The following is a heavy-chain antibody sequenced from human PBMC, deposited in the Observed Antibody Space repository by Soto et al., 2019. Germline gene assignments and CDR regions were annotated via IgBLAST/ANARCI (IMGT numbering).Heavy chain of an antibody. CDR3: ARGRCSGGSCLYYYYGMDV. CDR2: INPNSGGT. D-gene: IGHD2-15*01. CDR1: GYTFTGYY. J-gene: IGHJ6*02. V-gene: IGHV1-2*04. Sequence: ASVKVSCKASGYTFTGYYMHWVRQAPGQGLEWMGWINPNSGGTNYAQKFQGWVTMTRDTFISTAYMELSRLRSDDTAVYYCARGRCSGGSCLYYYYGMDVWGQGTTVTVSS.